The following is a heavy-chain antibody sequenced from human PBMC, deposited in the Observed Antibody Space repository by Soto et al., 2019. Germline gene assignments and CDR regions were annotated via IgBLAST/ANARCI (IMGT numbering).Heavy chain of an antibody. D-gene: IGHD5-18*01. CDR3: ARVIQLFYGMDV. CDR2: IIPIFGTA. V-gene: IGHV1-69*06. Sequence: SVWVSCKASGGAFSSYAISWVRQAPGQGLEWMGGIIPIFGTANYAQKFQGRVTITADKSTSTAYMELSSLRSEDTAVYYCARVIQLFYGMDVSGQGTRVTVSS. J-gene: IGHJ6*02. CDR1: GGAFSSYA.